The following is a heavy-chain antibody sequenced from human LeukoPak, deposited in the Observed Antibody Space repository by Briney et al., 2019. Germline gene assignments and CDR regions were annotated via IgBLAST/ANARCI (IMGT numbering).Heavy chain of an antibody. J-gene: IGHJ5*02. V-gene: IGHV1-8*01. Sequence: GASVKVSCKASGYTFTSYDINWVRQATGQGLEWMGWMNPNSGNTGYAQKFQGRATMTRNTSISTAYMELSSLRSEDTAVYYCARGGPDYDFWSGYYVPFDPWGQGTLVTVSS. CDR2: MNPNSGNT. D-gene: IGHD3-3*01. CDR3: ARGGPDYDFWSGYYVPFDP. CDR1: GYTFTSYD.